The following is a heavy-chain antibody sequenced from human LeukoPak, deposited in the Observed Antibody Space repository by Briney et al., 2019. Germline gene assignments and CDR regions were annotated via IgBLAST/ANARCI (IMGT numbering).Heavy chain of an antibody. V-gene: IGHV1-18*04. CDR1: GYTFTDFY. J-gene: IGHJ4*02. CDR2: ISAYNGNT. D-gene: IGHD4-11*01. CDR3: ARWTTTYLDY. Sequence: ASVKVSCKVSGYTFTDFYMHWVRQAPGQGLEWMGWISAYNGNTNYAQKLQGRVTMTTDTSTSTAYMELRSLRSDDTAVYYCARWTTTYLDYWGQGTLVTVSS.